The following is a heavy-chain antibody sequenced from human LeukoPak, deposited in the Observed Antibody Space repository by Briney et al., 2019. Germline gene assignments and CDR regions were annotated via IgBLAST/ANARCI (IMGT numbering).Heavy chain of an antibody. D-gene: IGHD2-15*01. Sequence: SETLSLTCTVSGGSISSSSYYWSWIRQPAGMGLEWIGRIYTSGSTNYNPSLKSRVTMAVDTSKNQFSLKLSSVTDADTAVYYCARDGVVAAPYYYYYYMDVWGKGTTVTVSS. CDR3: ARDGVVAAPYYYYYYMDV. V-gene: IGHV4-61*02. J-gene: IGHJ6*03. CDR1: GGSISSSSYY. CDR2: IYTSGST.